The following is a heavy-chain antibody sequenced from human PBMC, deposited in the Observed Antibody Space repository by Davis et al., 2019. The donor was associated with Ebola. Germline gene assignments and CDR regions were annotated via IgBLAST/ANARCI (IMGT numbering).Heavy chain of an antibody. V-gene: IGHV3-53*01. CDR1: GFTVSSNY. J-gene: IGHJ6*02. CDR2: IYSGGST. CDR3: ANISRYYYYGMDV. Sequence: GESLKISCAASGFTVSSNYMSWVRQAPGKGLEWVSVIYSGGSTYYADSVKGRFTISRDNSKNTLYLQMNSLRAEDTAVYYCANISRYYYYGMDVWGQGTTATVSS. D-gene: IGHD3-16*01.